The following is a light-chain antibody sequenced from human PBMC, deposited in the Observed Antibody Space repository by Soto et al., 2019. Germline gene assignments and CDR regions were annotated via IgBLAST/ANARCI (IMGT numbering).Light chain of an antibody. CDR3: HQYNSYPWT. CDR1: QTISNW. Sequence: DIQMTQSPSTLSASVGHSVTITCRASQTISNWLAWYQQKPGKAPNLLIYDASSLESGVPSRFSGSGSGTEFTLTISSLQPDDFSTYYCHQYNSYPWTFGQGTKVEVK. J-gene: IGKJ1*01. V-gene: IGKV1-5*01. CDR2: DAS.